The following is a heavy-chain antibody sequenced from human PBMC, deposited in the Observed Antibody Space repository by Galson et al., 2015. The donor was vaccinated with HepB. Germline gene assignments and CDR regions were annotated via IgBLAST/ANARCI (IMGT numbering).Heavy chain of an antibody. CDR2: ISTHNGNK. D-gene: IGHD4-17*01. V-gene: IGHV1-18*01. CDR3: ARDFYFGDYSDQGLDY. J-gene: IGHJ4*02. CDR1: GYTFTKYG. Sequence: SVKVSCKASGYTFTKYGLSWVRQAPGQGLEWMGWISTHNGNKKFAQKFQGRLIMTTDTSTTTGYMELRSLRSDDTAVYYCARDFYFGDYSDQGLDYWGQGTLVTVSS.